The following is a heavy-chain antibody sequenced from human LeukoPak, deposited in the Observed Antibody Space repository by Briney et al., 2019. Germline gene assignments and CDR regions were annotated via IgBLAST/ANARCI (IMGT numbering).Heavy chain of an antibody. CDR2: IYTSGST. Sequence: PSETLSLTCTVSGGSIISGSYYWSWIRQPAGKGLEWIGRIYTSGSTNYNPSLKSRVTISVDTSKNQFSLKLSSVTAADTAVYYCARSYRNLWFGDRPSNYYYMDVWGKGTTVTISS. CDR1: GGSIISGSYY. V-gene: IGHV4-61*02. D-gene: IGHD3-10*01. J-gene: IGHJ6*03. CDR3: ARSYRNLWFGDRPSNYYYMDV.